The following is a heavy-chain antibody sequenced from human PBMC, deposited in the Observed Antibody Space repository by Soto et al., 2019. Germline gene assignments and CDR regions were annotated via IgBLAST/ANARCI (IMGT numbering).Heavy chain of an antibody. Sequence: GGSLRLSCAASGFTFDDYAMHWVRQAPGKGLEWVSGISWNSGSIGYADSVKGRFTISRDNAKNSLYLQMNSLRAEDTALYYCAKGGARYIAARHYYYMDVWGKGTTVTVSS. D-gene: IGHD6-6*01. CDR2: ISWNSGSI. J-gene: IGHJ6*03. V-gene: IGHV3-9*01. CDR1: GFTFDDYA. CDR3: AKGGARYIAARHYYYMDV.